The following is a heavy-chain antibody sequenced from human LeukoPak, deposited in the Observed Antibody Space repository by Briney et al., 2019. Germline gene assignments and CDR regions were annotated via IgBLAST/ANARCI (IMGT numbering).Heavy chain of an antibody. D-gene: IGHD4-17*01. V-gene: IGHV3-66*01. J-gene: IGHJ4*02. Sequence: PGGSLRLSCAASGFTVSSNYMSWVRQAPGKGLEWASVIYSGGSTYYADSVKGRFTISRDNSKNTLYLQMNSLRAEDTAVYYCARERHDYGDYKGYWGQGTLVTVSS. CDR2: IYSGGST. CDR1: GFTVSSNY. CDR3: ARERHDYGDYKGY.